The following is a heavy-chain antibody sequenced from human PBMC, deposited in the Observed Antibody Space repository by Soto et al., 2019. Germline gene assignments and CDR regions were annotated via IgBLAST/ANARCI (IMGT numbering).Heavy chain of an antibody. CDR3: ARDCYDSSGRPTIDY. CDR2: INHSGST. V-gene: IGHV4-34*01. D-gene: IGHD3-22*01. Sequence: PSETLSLTCAVYGGSFSGYYWSWIRQPPGKGLEWIGEINHSGSTNYNPSLKSRVTISVDTSKNQFSLKLSSVTAADTAVYYFARDCYDSSGRPTIDYWGQGTLVTVSS. J-gene: IGHJ4*02. CDR1: GGSFSGYY.